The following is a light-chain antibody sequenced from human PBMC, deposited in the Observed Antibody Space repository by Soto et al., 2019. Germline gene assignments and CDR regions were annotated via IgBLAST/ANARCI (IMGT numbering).Light chain of an antibody. V-gene: IGLV1-44*01. CDR2: TSN. CDR3: ATWDDSLHGYV. Sequence: SVLTQPPSASGTPGQRVTISCSLINSNIGSNKVNWYQQLPGTAPKLLIYTSNQRPSGVPDRFSGSKSGTSASLAISGLQSEDEADYYCATWDDSLHGYVFGTGTKVTVL. CDR1: NSNIGSNK. J-gene: IGLJ1*01.